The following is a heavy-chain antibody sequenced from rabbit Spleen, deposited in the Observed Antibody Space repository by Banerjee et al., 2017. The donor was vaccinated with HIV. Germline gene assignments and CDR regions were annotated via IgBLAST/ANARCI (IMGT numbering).Heavy chain of an antibody. V-gene: IGHV1S40*01. CDR2: INTYTDKG. CDR1: GFSFSGSDH. CDR3: ARDLTSVIGWNLNL. D-gene: IGHD1-1*01. Sequence: QSLEESGGGLVKPGASLTLTCKASGFSFSGSDHMCWVRQAPGKGLEWIACINTYTDKGVYATWAKGRFTISRTSSTTVTLQMTSLTAADTATYFCARDLTSVIGWNLNLWGPGTLVTVS. J-gene: IGHJ4*01.